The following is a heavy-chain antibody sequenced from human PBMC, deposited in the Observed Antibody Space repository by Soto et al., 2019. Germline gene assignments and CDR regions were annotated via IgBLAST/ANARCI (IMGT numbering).Heavy chain of an antibody. CDR1: GYNINSYD. V-gene: IGHV1-8*01. J-gene: IGHJ4*02. Sequence: GASVKVSWKASGYNINSYDMNCVRQATGQGLEWMGWMNPKSGNTGFAEKFQGRVKMTWNTSTGTVYLEISSLRPEDTAVYFCARGLVDSGGNCFDSWGQGTQVTVSS. CDR3: ARGLVDSGGNCFDS. D-gene: IGHD2-21*01. CDR2: MNPKSGNT.